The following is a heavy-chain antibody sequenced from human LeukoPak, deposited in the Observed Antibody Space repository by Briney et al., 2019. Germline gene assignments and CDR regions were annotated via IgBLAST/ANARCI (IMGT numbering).Heavy chain of an antibody. V-gene: IGHV3-72*01. CDR3: VRGFNSFDI. CDR1: GFIFSDHY. D-gene: IGHD5-24*01. Sequence: GGSLRLSCAVSGFIFSDHYMYWVRQAPGKGLEWVALIRNKANSYTTVYAASVKGRFTISRDESKNSMYLKMNSLITEDTAVYFCVRGFNSFDIWGQGTTVTVSS. CDR2: IRNKANSYTT. J-gene: IGHJ3*02.